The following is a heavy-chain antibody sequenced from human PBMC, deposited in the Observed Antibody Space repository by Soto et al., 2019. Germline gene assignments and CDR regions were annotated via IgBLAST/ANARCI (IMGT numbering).Heavy chain of an antibody. J-gene: IGHJ6*02. Sequence: GGSLRLSCAASGFTFSSYGMHWVRQAPGKGLEWVAVIWYDGSNKYYADSVKGRFTISRDNSKNTLYLQMNSLRAEDTAVYYCARGGVFSSSTQQYFYGMDVWGQGTSVTVSS. D-gene: IGHD2-2*01. V-gene: IGHV3-33*01. CDR2: IWYDGSNK. CDR3: ARGGVFSSSTQQYFYGMDV. CDR1: GFTFSSYG.